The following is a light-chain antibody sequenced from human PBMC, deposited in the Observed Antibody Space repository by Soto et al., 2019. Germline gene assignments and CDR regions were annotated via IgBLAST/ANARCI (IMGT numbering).Light chain of an antibody. Sequence: QLVLTQSPSASASLGASVKLTCTLSSGHSSYAIAWHQQQPEKGPRYLMKLNSDGSHSKGDGIPDRFSGSSSGAERYLTIPCPKSGIGANYSCQPWVSGIHVVFGGGTKLTFL. CDR2: LNSDGSH. CDR3: QPWVSGIHVV. CDR1: SGHSSYA. J-gene: IGLJ2*01. V-gene: IGLV4-69*01.